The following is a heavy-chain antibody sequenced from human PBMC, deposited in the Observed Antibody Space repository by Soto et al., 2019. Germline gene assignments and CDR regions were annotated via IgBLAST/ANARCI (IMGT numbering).Heavy chain of an antibody. Sequence: PGGSLRLSCAASGFTFSSYAVSWVRQAPGKGPEWISSISGSGSTIYYADSVKGRFTISRDNSKNMLYLQMSSLRAEDTAVYYCAKVFYYYDSSGYYYFDYWGQGTPVTVS. CDR3: AKVFYYYDSSGYYYFDY. V-gene: IGHV3-23*01. CDR2: ISGSGSTI. J-gene: IGHJ4*02. D-gene: IGHD3-22*01. CDR1: GFTFSSYA.